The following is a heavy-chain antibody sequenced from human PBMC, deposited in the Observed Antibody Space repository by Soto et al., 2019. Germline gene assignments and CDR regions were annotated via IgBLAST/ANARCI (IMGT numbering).Heavy chain of an antibody. CDR3: ATGKPEYDIVTERRYFDL. V-gene: IGHV4-39*01. D-gene: IGHD3-9*01. Sequence: QLQLQESGPGLVKPLETLSLSCIVSGGSIRTSNHYWGWIRQPPGKGLEWIGSIYYSGNTNYNPSLKGRVAISVDTSKNQFSLKVTSVTAADTAVYYCATGKPEYDIVTERRYFDLWGRGTLVTVSS. CDR2: IYYSGNT. J-gene: IGHJ2*01. CDR1: GGSIRTSNHY.